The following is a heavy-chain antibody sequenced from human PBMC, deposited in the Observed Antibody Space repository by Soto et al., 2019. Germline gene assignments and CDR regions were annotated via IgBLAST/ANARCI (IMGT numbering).Heavy chain of an antibody. CDR1: GFTFSSYS. CDR3: ARDVGLYSSSSDNPDY. CDR2: ISSSSSDI. D-gene: IGHD6-6*01. Sequence: EVQLVESGGGLVKPGGSLRLSCAASGFTFSSYSMNWVRQAPGKGLEWVSSISSSSSDIYYADSVKGRFTISRDNAKNSLFLQMNILGAEVTAVYYCARDVGLYSSSSDNPDYWGQGTLVTVSS. V-gene: IGHV3-21*01. J-gene: IGHJ4*02.